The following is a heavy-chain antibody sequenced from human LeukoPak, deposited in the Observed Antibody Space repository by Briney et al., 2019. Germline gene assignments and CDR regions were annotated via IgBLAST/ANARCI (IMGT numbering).Heavy chain of an antibody. CDR3: AREHCSGGSCYSIYYYYYMDV. Sequence: SETLSLTCTVSGYSISSGLYWGWIRQPPGKGLEWIGSIYHSGITYYNPSLKSRVTISVDTSKNQFSLKLSSVTAADTAVYYCAREHCSGGSCYSIYYYYYMDVWGKGTTVTVSS. D-gene: IGHD2-15*01. CDR1: GYSISSGLY. J-gene: IGHJ6*03. CDR2: IYHSGIT. V-gene: IGHV4-38-2*02.